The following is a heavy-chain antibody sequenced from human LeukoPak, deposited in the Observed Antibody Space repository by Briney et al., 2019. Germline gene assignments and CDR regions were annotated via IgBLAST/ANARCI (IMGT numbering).Heavy chain of an antibody. V-gene: IGHV3-53*01. Sequence: GSLRLSCAASGFTVSNNYMTWVRQAPGKGLEWVSVIHIGGDTYYADSVKGRFTISRDNSKNTLYLQMNSLRVEDTAVYYCARELVVGPAEYFQHWGQGTLVTVSS. CDR2: IHIGGDT. D-gene: IGHD2-8*02. CDR1: GFTVSNNY. J-gene: IGHJ1*01. CDR3: ARELVVGPAEYFQH.